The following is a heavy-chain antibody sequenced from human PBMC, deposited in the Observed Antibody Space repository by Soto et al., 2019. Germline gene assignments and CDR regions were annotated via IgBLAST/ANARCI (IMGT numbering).Heavy chain of an antibody. V-gene: IGHV2-5*02. CDR1: GFSLSTSGVG. CDR2: IYWDDDK. J-gene: IGHJ2*01. Sequence: QITLKESGPTLVKPTQTLTLTCTFSGFSLSTSGVGVGWIRQPPGKALEWLALIYWDDDKRYSPSLKSRLANPQDTPKNPVGLTMTHMEPVDTATYYCAHRPDGWYFDLWGRGTLVTVSS. CDR3: AHRPDGWYFDL.